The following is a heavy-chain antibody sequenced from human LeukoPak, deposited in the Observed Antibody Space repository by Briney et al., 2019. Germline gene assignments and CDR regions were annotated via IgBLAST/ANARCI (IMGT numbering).Heavy chain of an antibody. CDR3: ARLKRVGQQLEFEYYFDY. V-gene: IGHV4-31*03. CDR2: TDHSESS. J-gene: IGHJ4*02. D-gene: IGHD6-13*01. CDR1: GASISSGNYY. Sequence: PSETLSLTCTVSGASISSGNYYWTWIRQHPGKGLEWIGYTDHSESSYYNPSLNSRVFMSVDTSDNQFSLKLSSVTAADTAVYYCARLKRVGQQLEFEYYFDYWGQGTLVTVSS.